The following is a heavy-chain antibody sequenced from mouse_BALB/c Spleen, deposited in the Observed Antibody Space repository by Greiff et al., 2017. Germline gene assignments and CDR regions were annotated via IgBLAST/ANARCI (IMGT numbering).Heavy chain of an antibody. CDR2: INPGSGGT. Sequence: QVQLKESGAELVRPGTSVKVSCKASGYAFTNYLIEWVKQRPGQGLEWIGVINPGSGGTNYNEKLKGKATLTADKASSTAYMQLSSLTSDDSAVYFCARSGMITSYYFDYWGQGTTLTVSS. CDR1: GYAFTNYL. V-gene: IGHV1-54*01. CDR3: ARSGMITSYYFDY. D-gene: IGHD2-4*01. J-gene: IGHJ2*01.